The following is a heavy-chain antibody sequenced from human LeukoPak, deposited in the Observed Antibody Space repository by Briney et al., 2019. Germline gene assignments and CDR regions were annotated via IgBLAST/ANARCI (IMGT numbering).Heavy chain of an antibody. CDR1: GYTFTGYY. CDR3: ARDYDFWSGTGFDY. J-gene: IGHJ4*02. V-gene: IGHV1-2*02. CDR2: INPNSGGT. Sequence: ASVKVSCKASGYTFTGYYMHWVRQAPGQGLEWMGWINPNSGGTNYAQKFQGRVTMTRDTSISTAYMELSSLRSEDTAVYYCARDYDFWSGTGFDYWGQGTLVTVSS. D-gene: IGHD3-3*01.